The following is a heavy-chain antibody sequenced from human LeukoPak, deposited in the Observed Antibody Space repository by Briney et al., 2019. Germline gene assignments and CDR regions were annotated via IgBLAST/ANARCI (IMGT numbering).Heavy chain of an antibody. J-gene: IGHJ5*02. D-gene: IGHD6-13*01. CDR1: GGTFSSYA. V-gene: IGHV1-69*05. CDR3: ARLNKGSSSWYWGYNWFDP. CDR2: IIPIFGTA. Sequence: GSSVKVSCKASGGTFSSYAISWVRQAPGQGLEWMGGIIPIFGTANYAQNFQGRVTITTDESTSTAYMELSSLRSEDTAVYYCARLNKGSSSWYWGYNWFDPWGQGTLVTVSS.